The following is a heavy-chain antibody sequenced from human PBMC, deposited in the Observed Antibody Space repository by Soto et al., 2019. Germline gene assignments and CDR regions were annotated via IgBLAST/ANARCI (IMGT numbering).Heavy chain of an antibody. V-gene: IGHV4-30-4*01. CDR1: GGSISSGDYY. CDR2: IYYSGST. D-gene: IGHD2-15*01. CDR3: ARGDCSGGSCQENYYYYGMDV. Sequence: QVQLQESGPGLVKPSQTLSLTCTVSGGSISSGDYYWSWIRQPPGKGLEWIGYIYYSGSTYYNPSLKSRVTISVDTSKNQFALKLSSVTAADTAVYYCARGDCSGGSCQENYYYYGMDVWGQGTTVTVSS. J-gene: IGHJ6*02.